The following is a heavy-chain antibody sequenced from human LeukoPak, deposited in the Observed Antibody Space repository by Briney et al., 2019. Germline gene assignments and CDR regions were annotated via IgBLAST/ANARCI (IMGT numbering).Heavy chain of an antibody. CDR3: ARVDTNWGGPNYFDY. J-gene: IGHJ4*02. Sequence: PSETLSLTCTVSGGSISSGGYYWSWIRQHPGKGLEWIGYIYYSGSTYYNPSLKSRVTISVDTSKNQFSLKLSSVTAADTAVYYCARVDTNWGGPNYFDYWGQGTLVTVSS. CDR2: IYYSGST. V-gene: IGHV4-31*03. CDR1: GGSISSGGYY. D-gene: IGHD3-10*01.